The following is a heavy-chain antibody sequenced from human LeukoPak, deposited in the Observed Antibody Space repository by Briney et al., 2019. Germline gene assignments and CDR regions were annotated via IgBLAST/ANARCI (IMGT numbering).Heavy chain of an antibody. Sequence: PGGSLRLSCAASGFTFSSYAMHWVRQAPGKGLEWVAVISYDGSNKYYADSVKGRFTISRDNSKNTLYLQMNSLRAEDTAVYYCASTPSGAYSSSWYVGNWFDPWGQGTLVTVTS. CDR2: ISYDGSNK. CDR1: GFTFSSYA. V-gene: IGHV3-30-3*01. J-gene: IGHJ5*02. CDR3: ASTPSGAYSSSWYVGNWFDP. D-gene: IGHD6-13*01.